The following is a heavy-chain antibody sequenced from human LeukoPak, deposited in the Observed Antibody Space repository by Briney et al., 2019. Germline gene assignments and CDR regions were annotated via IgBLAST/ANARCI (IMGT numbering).Heavy chain of an antibody. V-gene: IGHV1-69*13. CDR2: IIPIFGTA. CDR1: GGTFSSYA. D-gene: IGHD6-13*01. CDR3: AKTAGIAAAGAFDP. Sequence: SVKVSCKASGGTFSSYAISWVRQAPGQGLEWMGGIIPIFGTANYAQKFQSRVTITADESTSTAYMELSSLRSEDTAVYYCAKTAGIAAAGAFDPWGQGTLVTVSS. J-gene: IGHJ5*02.